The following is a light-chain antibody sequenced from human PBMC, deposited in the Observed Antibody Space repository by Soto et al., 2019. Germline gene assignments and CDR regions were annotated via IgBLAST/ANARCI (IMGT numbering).Light chain of an antibody. J-gene: IGKJ1*01. CDR2: GAS. V-gene: IGKV3-20*01. Sequence: EIVLTQSPGTLSLSPGERATLSCRASQSVSSSYLAWYQQKPGQAPRLLIYGASSRATGIPDRFSGSGSGKDFIRTISSLGPEDFAAYYCQQYGSSPWTSGKGTRV. CDR3: QQYGSSPWT. CDR1: QSVSSSY.